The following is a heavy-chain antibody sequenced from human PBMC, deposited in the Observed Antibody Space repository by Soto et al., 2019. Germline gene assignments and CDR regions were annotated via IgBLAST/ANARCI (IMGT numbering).Heavy chain of an antibody. D-gene: IGHD3-22*01. CDR1: GFTFTNHA. CDR3: ARRGYYYYSAGYWDKIHSGY. J-gene: IGHJ4*02. CDR2: IGGSGSST. V-gene: IGHV3-23*01. Sequence: GGSLRLSCAASGFTFTNHAMSWVRQAPGKGLEWASDIGGSGSSTYYADSVKGRFTISRDNSKDTLYLQMNGLRAEDTAVYYCARRGYYYYSAGYWDKIHSGYWGQGALVTVSS.